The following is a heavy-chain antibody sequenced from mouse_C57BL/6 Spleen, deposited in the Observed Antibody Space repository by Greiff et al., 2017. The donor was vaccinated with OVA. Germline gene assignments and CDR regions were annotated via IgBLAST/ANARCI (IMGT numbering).Heavy chain of an antibody. CDR1: GFTFSDYY. CDR2: INYDGSST. J-gene: IGHJ2*01. D-gene: IGHD1-1*01. CDR3: ARDLRSYFDY. V-gene: IGHV5-16*01. Sequence: DVKLVESEGGLVQPGSSMKLSCTASGFTFSDYYMAWVRQVPEKGLEWVATINYDGSSTYYLDSLKSRFIISRDNAKNILYLQMSSLKSEDTATYYCARDLRSYFDYWGQGTTLTVSS.